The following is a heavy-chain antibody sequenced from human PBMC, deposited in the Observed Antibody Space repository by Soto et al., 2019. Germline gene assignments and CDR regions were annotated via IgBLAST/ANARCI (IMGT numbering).Heavy chain of an antibody. V-gene: IGHV1-69*13. CDR2: IIPIFGTA. CDR1: GGTFSSYA. CDR3: AREQGLEGYSQFDY. Sequence: ASVNVSCKASGGTFSSYAISWVRQAPGQGLEWMGGIIPIFGTANYAQKFQGRVTITADESTSTAYMELSSLRSEDTAVYYCAREQGLEGYSQFDYWGQGTLVTVSS. J-gene: IGHJ4*02. D-gene: IGHD4-4*01.